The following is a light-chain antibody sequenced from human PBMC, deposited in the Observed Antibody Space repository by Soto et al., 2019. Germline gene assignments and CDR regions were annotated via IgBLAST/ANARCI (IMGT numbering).Light chain of an antibody. CDR1: QTISGW. CDR2: KAS. CDR3: QQYHIYSGT. V-gene: IGKV1-5*03. Sequence: DIQMTQSPSTLSASVGDTVTITCRASQTISGWLAWYQQRPGKAPNLLVYKASTLASGVPSRFSGSGSGTEFTLTINSLQPDDFATYYCQQYHIYSGTFGQGTKVDIK. J-gene: IGKJ1*01.